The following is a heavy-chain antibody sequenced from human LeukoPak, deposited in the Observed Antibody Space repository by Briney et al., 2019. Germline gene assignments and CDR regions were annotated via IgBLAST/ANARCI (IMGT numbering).Heavy chain of an antibody. CDR1: GYTFTGYY. Sequence: ASVKVSCKASGYTFTGYYMHWVRQAPGQGLEWMGWINPNSGGTNYAQKFQGRVTMTEDTSTDTAYMELSSLRSEDTAVYYCATATWVVAATGAFDIWGQGTMVTVSS. CDR3: ATATWVVAATGAFDI. V-gene: IGHV1-2*02. CDR2: INPNSGGT. J-gene: IGHJ3*02. D-gene: IGHD2-15*01.